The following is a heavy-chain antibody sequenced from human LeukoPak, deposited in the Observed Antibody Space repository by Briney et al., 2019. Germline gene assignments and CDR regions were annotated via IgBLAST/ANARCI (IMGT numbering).Heavy chain of an antibody. Sequence: SVKVSCKASGGTFSNYAISWVRQAPGQGLEWMGGINPISGTANYAQKFQGRVTITADESTSTAYMELSSLRSEDTAVYYCTITDSNYGGGYYYYMGVWGKGTTVTVSS. CDR1: GGTFSNYA. D-gene: IGHD4-11*01. V-gene: IGHV1-69*13. J-gene: IGHJ6*03. CDR2: INPISGTA. CDR3: TITDSNYGGGYYYYMGV.